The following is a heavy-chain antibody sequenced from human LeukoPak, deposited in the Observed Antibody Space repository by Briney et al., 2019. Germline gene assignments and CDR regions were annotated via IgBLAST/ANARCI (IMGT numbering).Heavy chain of an antibody. J-gene: IGHJ6*02. V-gene: IGHV4-59*12. D-gene: IGHD4-17*01. CDR2: IYYSGST. CDR1: GGSISSYY. Sequence: TSETLSLTCTVSGGSISSYYWSWIRQPPGKGLEWIGYIYYSGSTYYNPSLKSRVTISVDTSKNQFSLKLSSVTAADTAVYYCARDRTVTTNYYYYGMDIWGQGTTVTVSS. CDR3: ARDRTVTTNYYYYGMDI.